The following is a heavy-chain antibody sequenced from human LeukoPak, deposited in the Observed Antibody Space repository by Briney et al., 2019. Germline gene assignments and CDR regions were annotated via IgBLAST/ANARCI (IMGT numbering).Heavy chain of an antibody. V-gene: IGHV4-4*02. Sequence: SETLSLTCAVSGGSISSSNWWSWVRQPPGKGLEWIGEIYHSGSTNYNPSLKSQVTISVDTSKNQFSLKLSSVADADTAVYYCARALYTIFGVNYFDPWGQGTLVTVSS. CDR3: ARALYTIFGVNYFDP. J-gene: IGHJ5*02. D-gene: IGHD3-3*01. CDR1: GGSISSSNW. CDR2: IYHSGST.